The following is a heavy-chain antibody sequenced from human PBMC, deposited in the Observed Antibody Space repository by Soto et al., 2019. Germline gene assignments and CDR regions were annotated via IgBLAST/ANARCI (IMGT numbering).Heavy chain of an antibody. CDR3: ARTVGAAYYFDF. J-gene: IGHJ4*02. D-gene: IGHD1-26*01. Sequence: QVQLQESGPGLVKPSETLSLTCTVSGDSMTKYYGSWIRQPAGKGLEWIGRVYTSGSTNYNPSLKSRVTMSIDTSNKHFSLTLKSVTAADTVVYYCARTVGAAYYFDFWGQGALVTVSS. CDR1: GDSMTKYY. V-gene: IGHV4-4*07. CDR2: VYTSGST.